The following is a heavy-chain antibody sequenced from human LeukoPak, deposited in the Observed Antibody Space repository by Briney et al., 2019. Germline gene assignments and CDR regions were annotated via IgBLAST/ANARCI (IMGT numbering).Heavy chain of an antibody. V-gene: IGHV1-8*01. J-gene: IGHJ3*02. CDR3: ARGDDYDFWSGRDAFDI. CDR1: GYTFTSYD. CDR2: MNPNSGNT. D-gene: IGHD3-3*01. Sequence: ASVKVSCKASGYTFTSYDINWVRQATGQGLEWMGCMNPNSGNTGYAQKFQGRVTMTRNTSISTAYMELSSLRSEDTAVYYCARGDDYDFWSGRDAFDIWGQGTMVTVSS.